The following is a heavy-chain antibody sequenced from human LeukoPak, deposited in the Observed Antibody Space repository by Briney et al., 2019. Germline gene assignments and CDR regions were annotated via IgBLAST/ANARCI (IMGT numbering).Heavy chain of an antibody. CDR2: IYYSGST. V-gene: IGHV4-59*08. CDR1: GDSINSYY. Sequence: SETLSLTCTVSGDSINSYYWSWIRQPPGKGLEWIGYIYYSGSTKYNAAIESRVTISVDATKHQSSLKLSSVTAADTAVYYCARSLRGYRFATDYWGQGTLVTVSS. D-gene: IGHD5-18*01. J-gene: IGHJ4*02. CDR3: ARSLRGYRFATDY.